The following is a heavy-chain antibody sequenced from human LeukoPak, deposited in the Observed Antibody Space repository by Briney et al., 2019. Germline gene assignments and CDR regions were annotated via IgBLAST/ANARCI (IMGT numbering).Heavy chain of an antibody. J-gene: IGHJ4*02. CDR1: GGSISSGGYY. V-gene: IGHV4-31*03. CDR3: AYSGSGYQGSVDY. D-gene: IGHD3-3*01. Sequence: PSETLSLTCTVSGGSISSGGYYWSWIRQHPGKGLEWIGYIYYSGSTYYNPSLKSRVTISVDTSKNQFSLKLSSVTAADTAVYYCAYSGSGYQGSVDYWGQGTLVTVSS. CDR2: IYYSGST.